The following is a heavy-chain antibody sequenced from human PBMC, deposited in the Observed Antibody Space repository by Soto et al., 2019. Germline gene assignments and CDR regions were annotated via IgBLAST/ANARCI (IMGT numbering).Heavy chain of an antibody. CDR1: GFAFGGFT. Sequence: VQVLESGGGLVQPGGSLRLSCSVSGFAFGGFTMTWVRQAPGKGLEWVSSISGSAARTYYADSVQGRFTISRDNSKSSLYLQMDSLSVEGTAEYYCSRGGVGATGSCDFWGQGTLVAVSS. CDR2: ISGSAART. CDR3: SRGGVGATGSCDF. V-gene: IGHV3-23*01. J-gene: IGHJ4*02. D-gene: IGHD1-26*01.